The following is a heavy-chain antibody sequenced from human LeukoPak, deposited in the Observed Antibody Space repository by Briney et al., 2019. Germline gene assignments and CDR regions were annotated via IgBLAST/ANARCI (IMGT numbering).Heavy chain of an antibody. CDR1: GGTFTNDA. Sequence: GASVKVSCEASGGTFTNDAISWVRQAPGQGLEWMGGIIPRFDTTIYAQKFQGRVTVTADKSTNTAYMELSSLRSEDTAVYYCARDPHIYCSRTSCYTYFYYMDVWGIGTTVTVSS. D-gene: IGHD2-2*02. CDR2: IIPRFDTT. CDR3: ARDPHIYCSRTSCYTYFYYMDV. J-gene: IGHJ6*03. V-gene: IGHV1-69*06.